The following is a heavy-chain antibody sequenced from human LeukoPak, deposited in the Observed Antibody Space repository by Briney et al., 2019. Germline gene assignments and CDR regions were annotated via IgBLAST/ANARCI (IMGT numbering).Heavy chain of an antibody. Sequence: SETLSLTCAVYGGSFSGYYWSWIRQPPGKGLEWIGEINHSGSTNYNPSLKSRVTISVDTSKNQFSLKLSSVTAADTAVYYCAGGGQLGIVVVPEGRLNWFDPWGQGTLVTVSS. CDR3: AGGGQLGIVVVPEGRLNWFDP. CDR1: GGSFSGYY. CDR2: INHSGST. V-gene: IGHV4-34*01. J-gene: IGHJ5*02. D-gene: IGHD2-2*01.